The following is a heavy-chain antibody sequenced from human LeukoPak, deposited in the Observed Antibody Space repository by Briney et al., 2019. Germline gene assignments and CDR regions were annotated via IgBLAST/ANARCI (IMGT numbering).Heavy chain of an antibody. D-gene: IGHD3-10*01. CDR2: ISGGGTTI. CDR3: VRDEIRSGAFDI. CDR1: GFSFSSYE. J-gene: IGHJ3*02. V-gene: IGHV3-48*03. Sequence: PGESLRLSCAASGFSFSSYEMNWVRQGPGKGLEWVSYISGGGTTIYDADSVKGRFTISRDNAKNSLYLQLNSLTAEDTAVYYCVRDEIRSGAFDIWGQGTMVTVSS.